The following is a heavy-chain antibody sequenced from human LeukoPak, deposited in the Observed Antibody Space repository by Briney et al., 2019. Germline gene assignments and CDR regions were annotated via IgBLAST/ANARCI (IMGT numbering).Heavy chain of an antibody. Sequence: GGSLRLFCAASGFTLTTHAMNCVRHAPGEGLEWVSGIDSSVRGIYYAVSVKDRFTISRDNSKNTLYLQMNSLRAEDTAIYYCAKEGYSSGFHWGQGTLVTVSS. J-gene: IGHJ4*02. V-gene: IGHV3-23*01. D-gene: IGHD6-19*01. CDR1: GFTLTTHA. CDR2: IDSSVRGI. CDR3: AKEGYSSGFH.